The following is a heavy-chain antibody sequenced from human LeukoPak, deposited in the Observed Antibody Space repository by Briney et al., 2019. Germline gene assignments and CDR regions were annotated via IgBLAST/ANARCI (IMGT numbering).Heavy chain of an antibody. Sequence: GGSLRLSCAASGFTFDDYAMHWVRQAPGKGLEWVSGISWNSGSIGYADSVKGRFTISRDNAKNSLYLQMNSLRAEDTALYYCAKAESPVDYYYYMDVWGKGTTVTVSS. J-gene: IGHJ6*03. CDR2: ISWNSGSI. D-gene: IGHD6-19*01. V-gene: IGHV3-9*01. CDR3: AKAESPVDYYYYMDV. CDR1: GFTFDDYA.